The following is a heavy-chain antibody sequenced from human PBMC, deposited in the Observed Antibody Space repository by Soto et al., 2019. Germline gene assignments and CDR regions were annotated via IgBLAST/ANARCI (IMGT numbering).Heavy chain of an antibody. D-gene: IGHD1-1*01. CDR2: IYYSGST. J-gene: IGHJ4*02. Sequence: QVQLQESGPGLVKPSETLSLTCTVSGGSISSYYWSWIRQPPGKGLEWIGYIYYSGSTNYNPSLKSRVTISVDTSKNQFSLKLSSVTAADTAVYYCARRYGYSFDSGAREPWSPSPQ. V-gene: IGHV4-59*08. CDR3: ARRYGYSFDS. CDR1: GGSISSYY.